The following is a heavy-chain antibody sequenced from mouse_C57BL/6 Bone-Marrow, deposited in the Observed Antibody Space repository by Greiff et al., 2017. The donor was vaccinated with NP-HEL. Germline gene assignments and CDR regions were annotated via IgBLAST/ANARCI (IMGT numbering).Heavy chain of an antibody. Sequence: QVQLQQPGAELVRPGSSVKLSCKASGYTFTSYWMHWVKQRPIQGLEWIGNIDPSDSETHYTQKFKDKATLTVDKSSSTAYMQLSSLTSEDSAVYYCAGGGGAWFAYWGQGTLVTVSA. J-gene: IGHJ3*01. V-gene: IGHV1-52*01. CDR2: IDPSDSET. CDR3: AGGGGAWFAY. CDR1: GYTFTSYW.